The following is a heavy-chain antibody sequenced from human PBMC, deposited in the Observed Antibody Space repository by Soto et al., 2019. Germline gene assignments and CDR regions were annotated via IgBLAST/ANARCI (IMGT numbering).Heavy chain of an antibody. CDR2: IYYSGST. Sequence: QVQLQESGPGLVKPSETLSLTCTVSGGSISSYYWSWIRQPPGKGLEWIGYIYYSGSTNYNPSHKSRVTIAVDPAKDQSSVKLSAVTAADTAVYYWGRGRGGDYVLPFGYRGQGTLVNGSS. V-gene: IGHV4-59*01. CDR3: GRGRGGDYVLPFGY. CDR1: GGSISSYY. J-gene: IGHJ4*01. D-gene: IGHD4-17*01.